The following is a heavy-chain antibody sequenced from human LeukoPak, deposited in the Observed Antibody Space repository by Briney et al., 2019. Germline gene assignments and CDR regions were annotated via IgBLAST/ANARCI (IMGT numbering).Heavy chain of an antibody. CDR1: GGSISSYY. V-gene: IGHV4-59*01. D-gene: IGHD3-3*01. J-gene: IGHJ6*03. CDR2: IYYSGST. CDR3: ARKAHLDGVVIGYYYYMDV. Sequence: SETLSLTCTVSGGSISSYYWSWIRQPPGKGLEWIGYIYYSGSTNYNPSLKSRVTISVDTSKNQFSLKLSSVTAADTAVYYCARKAHLDGVVIGYYYYMDVWGKGTTVTVSS.